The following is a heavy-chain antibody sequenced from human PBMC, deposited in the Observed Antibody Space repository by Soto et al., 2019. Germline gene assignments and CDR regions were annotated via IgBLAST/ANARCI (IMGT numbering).Heavy chain of an antibody. CDR2: IHHSGTT. J-gene: IGHJ4*02. D-gene: IGHD1-1*01. V-gene: IGHV4-4*02. CDR1: SGSISSSSW. Sequence: QVQLQESGPGLVKSSGTLSLTCAVASGSISSSSWYSWVRQPPGKGLEWIGEIHHSGTTYCNPALESRLSISLDAPRNPFSLRPSSVTAANTAVYYGAGQGDRSYTWTYWGQGTLVTGSS. CDR3: AGQGDRSYTWTY.